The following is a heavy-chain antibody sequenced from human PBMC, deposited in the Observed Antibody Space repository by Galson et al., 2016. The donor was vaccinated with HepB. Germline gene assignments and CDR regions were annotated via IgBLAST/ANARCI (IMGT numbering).Heavy chain of an antibody. CDR2: NIPIFGTT. J-gene: IGHJ4*02. V-gene: IGHV1-69*01. Sequence: GGTFSSYTISWVRQAPGQGLEWMGGNIPIFGTTDHVQKFQGRVTITADESTSTAYMELSSLRSDDTAVYYCARGDLGYYYDSSGFYLKFDYWGQGTLVTVSS. CDR1: GGTFSSYT. CDR3: ARGDLGYYYDSSGFYLKFDY. D-gene: IGHD3-22*01.